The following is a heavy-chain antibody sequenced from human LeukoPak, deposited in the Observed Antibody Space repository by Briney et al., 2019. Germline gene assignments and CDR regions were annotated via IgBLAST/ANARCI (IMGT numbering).Heavy chain of an antibody. Sequence: ASVKVSCKASGYTFTSYGISWVRQAPGQGLEWMGWISAYNGNTNYAQKLQGRVTMTTDTSTSTAYMELRSLRSDDTAVYYCVRDKGSITMVRGVNYWFDPWGQGTLVTVSS. CDR3: VRDKGSITMVRGVNYWFDP. D-gene: IGHD3-10*01. J-gene: IGHJ5*02. CDR1: GYTFTSYG. V-gene: IGHV1-18*01. CDR2: ISAYNGNT.